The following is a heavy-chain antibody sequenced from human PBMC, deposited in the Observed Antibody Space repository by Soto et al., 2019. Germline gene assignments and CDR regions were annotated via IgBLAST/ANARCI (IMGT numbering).Heavy chain of an antibody. Sequence: SETLSLTCSVSGNSISDPSYCAWILQGPGEGPEWIASISHGGTTFYRPSLKSRISISVDTSDNQFSLKLRSVTPEDTAVYSCGRVHVMVAARSTFDYWVHGSLVT. D-gene: IGHD2-21*01. CDR3: GRVHVMVAARSTFDY. CDR2: ISHGGTT. V-gene: IGHV4-38-2*02. CDR1: GNSISDPSY. J-gene: IGHJ4*01.